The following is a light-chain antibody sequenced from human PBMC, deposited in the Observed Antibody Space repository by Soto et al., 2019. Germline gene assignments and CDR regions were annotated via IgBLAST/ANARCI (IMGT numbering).Light chain of an antibody. CDR2: DAS. CDR1: QSISSW. J-gene: IGKJ1*01. CDR3: QHYNSYPWT. V-gene: IGKV1-5*01. Sequence: DIQMTQSPSTLSASVGDRVTITCRASQSISSWLAWYRQKPGIAPKLLIYDASNLESGVPSRFSGSGSGTEFTLTISSLQPDDSATYYYQHYNSYPWTFGQGTKVEV.